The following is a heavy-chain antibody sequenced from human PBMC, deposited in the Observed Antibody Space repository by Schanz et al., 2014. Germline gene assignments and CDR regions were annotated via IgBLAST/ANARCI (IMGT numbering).Heavy chain of an antibody. CDR3: TERVLT. D-gene: IGHD3-9*01. Sequence: QVQLVQSGAEVQKPGASVKVSCKASGGSFSYYAYSWVRQAPGQGLEWMGRIIPKFATLNYAQRFQGRITITADTSTSTIYMELSSLTSDDTAVYYCTERVLTWGQGTLVTVSS. CDR1: GGSFSYYA. V-gene: IGHV1-69*06. J-gene: IGHJ5*02. CDR2: IIPKFATL.